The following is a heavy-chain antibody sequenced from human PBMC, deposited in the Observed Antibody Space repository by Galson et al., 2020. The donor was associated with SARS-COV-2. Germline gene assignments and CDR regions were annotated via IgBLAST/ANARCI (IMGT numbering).Heavy chain of an antibody. V-gene: IGHV1-18*04. CDR2: ISAYNGNT. CDR1: GYTFTRND. CDR3: ARDEGLATNDDSDY. J-gene: IGHJ4*02. Sequence: ASVKVSCKASGYTFTRNDISWVRQAPGQALEWIGWISAYNGNTNYAQKLQGRVTMTTDTSTSTAYMELRSLRSDDPAVYDCARDEGLATNDDSDYWGQGTLVTVSS. D-gene: IGHD3-22*01.